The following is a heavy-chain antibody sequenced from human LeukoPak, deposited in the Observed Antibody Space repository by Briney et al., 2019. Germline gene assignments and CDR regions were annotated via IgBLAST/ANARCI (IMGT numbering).Heavy chain of an antibody. CDR2: IYYSGST. CDR3: ARGNDYDFWSGYCFWFDP. D-gene: IGHD3-3*01. V-gene: IGHV4-39*01. J-gene: IGHJ5*02. Sequence: PSETLSLTCTVSGGSISSSSYYLGWIRQPPGKGLEWIGSIYYSGSTYYNPSLKSRVTISVDTSKNQFSLKLSSVTAADTAVYYCARGNDYDFWSGYCFWFDPWGQGTLVTVSS. CDR1: GGSISSSSYY.